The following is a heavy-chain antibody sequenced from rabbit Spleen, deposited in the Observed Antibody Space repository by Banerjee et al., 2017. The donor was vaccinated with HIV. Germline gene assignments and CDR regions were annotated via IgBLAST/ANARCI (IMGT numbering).Heavy chain of an antibody. V-gene: IGHV1S40*01. J-gene: IGHJ4*01. Sequence: QSLEESGGDLVKPGASLTLTCTASGFSFSSSYYMCWVRQAPGKGLEWIACIYAGSSGSTYYASWAKGRFTISKTSSTTVTLQMTSLTAADTATYFCARSYVGYGYTTAFNLWGPGTLVTVS. CDR2: IYAGSSGST. CDR1: GFSFSSSYY. D-gene: IGHD6-1*01. CDR3: ARSYVGYGYTTAFNL.